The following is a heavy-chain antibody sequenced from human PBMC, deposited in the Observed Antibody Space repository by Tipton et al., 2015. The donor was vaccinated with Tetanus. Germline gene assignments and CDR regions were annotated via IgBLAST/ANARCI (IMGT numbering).Heavy chain of an antibody. V-gene: IGHV3-15*01. Sequence: SLRLSCAASGFTFGSNPMTWVRQAPGKGLEWVGHIRSNIDGGTKDYAAPVKGRFTISRDDSKTTLYLQMDSLKTEDTAVYYCTTLGLGYCSSTSCYALNFRGGHDYWGQGALVTVSS. CDR2: IRSNIDGGTK. CDR3: TTLGLGYCSSTSCYALNFRGGHDY. J-gene: IGHJ4*02. CDR1: GFTFGSNP. D-gene: IGHD2-2*01.